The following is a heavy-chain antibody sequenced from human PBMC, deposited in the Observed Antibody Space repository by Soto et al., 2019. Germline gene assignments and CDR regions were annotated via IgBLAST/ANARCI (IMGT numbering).Heavy chain of an antibody. CDR1: GDSINGGKFY. CDR2: FYYGSNT. J-gene: IGHJ5*02. CDR3: AGSPDETPQNLRWFRFDP. D-gene: IGHD3-10*01. Sequence: HLQLQESGPGLVKPSETLSLTCTVSGDSINGGKFYWGWIRQTPAKGLEWIASFYYGSNTYYNPSFKRRVTISVDTPNNQFSLRLTSVLAADSGVYSGAGSPDETPQNLRWFRFDPWGQGTRVIVSS. V-gene: IGHV4-39*01.